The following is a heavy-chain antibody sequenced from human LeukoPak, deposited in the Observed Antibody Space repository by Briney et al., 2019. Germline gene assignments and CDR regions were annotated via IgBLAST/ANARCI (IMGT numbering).Heavy chain of an antibody. V-gene: IGHV3-74*01. J-gene: IGHJ4*02. CDR3: ATNQWLARPLDS. Sequence: PGGSLRLSCAASGFTFSNYAMLWVRQAPGKGLESVSRINTDGTVTTYADSVKGRFTVSRDNSNNTVFLQMNSLGDEDAAVYYSATNQWLARPLDSWGQGAPVTVSS. CDR1: GFTFSNYA. CDR2: INTDGTVT. D-gene: IGHD6-19*01.